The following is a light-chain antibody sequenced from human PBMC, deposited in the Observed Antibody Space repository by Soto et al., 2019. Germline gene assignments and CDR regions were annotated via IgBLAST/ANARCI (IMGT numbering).Light chain of an antibody. Sequence: DIVMTQSPDCLAVSLGERATNNCKSSPSMIDSSNNSSSLSWYQQKPRQAPELLLYLESARESGVPDRFSGSGSGTDFSITINSLQAEAVAVYFCQQYYNSPRTFGQWTKLEI. J-gene: IGKJ2*01. CDR3: QQYYNSPRT. V-gene: IGKV4-1*01. CDR2: LES. CDR1: PSMIDSSNNSSS.